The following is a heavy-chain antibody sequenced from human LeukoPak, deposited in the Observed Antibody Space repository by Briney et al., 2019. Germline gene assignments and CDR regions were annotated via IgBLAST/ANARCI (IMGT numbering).Heavy chain of an antibody. Sequence: GGALRLSCAASGFTFSDYYMSWIRQAPGKGLEWGSYISSSGSTIYYADSVKGRLTISRDNAKNSLYLQMNSLRAEDTAVYYCARDHYYDSSGYPGYWGQGTLVTVSS. CDR1: GFTFSDYY. J-gene: IGHJ4*02. V-gene: IGHV3-11*01. D-gene: IGHD3-22*01. CDR3: ARDHYYDSSGYPGY. CDR2: ISSSGSTI.